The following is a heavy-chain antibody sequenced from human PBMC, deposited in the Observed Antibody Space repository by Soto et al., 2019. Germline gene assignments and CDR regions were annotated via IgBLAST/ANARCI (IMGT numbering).Heavy chain of an antibody. D-gene: IGHD2-21*02. V-gene: IGHV1-3*01. CDR3: ARSIVVVTALDY. CDR1: GYTLTSYA. J-gene: IGHJ4*02. CDR2: INAGNGNT. Sequence: TSVKVSCKDSGYTLTSYAMHWVRQAPGQRLEWMGWINAGNGNTKYSQKFQGRVTITRDTSASTAYMELSSLRSEDTAVYYCARSIVVVTALDYWGQGTLVTVSS.